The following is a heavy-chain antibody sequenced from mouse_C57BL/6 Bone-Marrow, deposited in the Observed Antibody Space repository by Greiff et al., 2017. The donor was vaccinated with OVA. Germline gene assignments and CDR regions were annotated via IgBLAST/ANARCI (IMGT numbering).Heavy chain of an antibody. CDR3: AREGYYGSSPWLAY. D-gene: IGHD1-1*01. CDR2: ISYDGSN. CDR1: GYSITSGYY. V-gene: IGHV3-6*01. J-gene: IGHJ3*01. Sequence: ESGPGLVKPSQSLSLTCSVTGYSITSGYYWNWIRQFPGNKLEWMGYISYDGSNNYNPSLKNRISITRDTSKNQFFLKLNSVTTEDTATYYCAREGYYGSSPWLAYWGQGTLVTVSA.